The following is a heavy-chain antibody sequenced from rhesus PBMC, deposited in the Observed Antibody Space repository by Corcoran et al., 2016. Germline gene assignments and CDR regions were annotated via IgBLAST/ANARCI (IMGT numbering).Heavy chain of an antibody. J-gene: IGHJ4*01. CDR1: GFTFDYYG. Sequence: EVHLVESGGGVVQPGGSLRLSCAASGFTFDYYGMHWVRQAPGKGLEWVSAISWDGGSTGYADSVKGRFTISRDNAKNSLFLQMDRLRAEDTALYYCAKDTGSCSGTYCCAGIDYWGQGVLVTVSS. V-gene: IGHV3-201*01. CDR3: AKDTGSCSGTYCCAGIDY. D-gene: IGHD2-27*01. CDR2: ISWDGGST.